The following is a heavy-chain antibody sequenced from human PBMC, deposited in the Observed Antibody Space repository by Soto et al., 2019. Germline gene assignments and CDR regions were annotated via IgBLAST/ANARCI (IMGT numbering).Heavy chain of an antibody. CDR3: ARTDGDLDY. Sequence: QVQRVQSGAEVKKPGASVKVSFKASGYTFTRYDINWVRQAPGQGLEWMGWTNPKSGFTGSAQKSQGRITMTRDSSISTAYMELNSLRSEDTAVYYCARTDGDLDYWGQGTLVTVSS. J-gene: IGHJ4*02. CDR1: GYTFTRYD. CDR2: TNPKSGFT. V-gene: IGHV1-8*01. D-gene: IGHD4-17*01.